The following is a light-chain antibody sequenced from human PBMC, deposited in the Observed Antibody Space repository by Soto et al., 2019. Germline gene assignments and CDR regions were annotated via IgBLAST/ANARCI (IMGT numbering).Light chain of an antibody. CDR2: DAS. V-gene: IGKV1-5*01. CDR1: QTVTRW. CDR3: QQYNGHST. Sequence: DIQMTHSPSTLSASVGDRVTITCRASQTVTRWLAWYQQKPGKAPKLLIYDASTLESGVPSRFSGSGSGTEFTLTISSLQPDDFATYFCQQYNGHSTFGQGTKVDIK. J-gene: IGKJ1*01.